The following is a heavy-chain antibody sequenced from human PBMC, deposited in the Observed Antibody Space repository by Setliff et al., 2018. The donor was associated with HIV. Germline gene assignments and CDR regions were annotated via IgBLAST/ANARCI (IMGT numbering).Heavy chain of an antibody. CDR3: ARGRYFYDITDSLFDL. CDR1: GGSISSSSYY. V-gene: IGHV4-39*01. D-gene: IGHD3-9*01. J-gene: IGHJ4*02. CDR2: IYYSGST. Sequence: SETLSLTCTVSGGSISSSSYYWGWIRQPPGKGLEWIGSIYYSGSTYYDPSLKSRVTISVDTSKNQFSLKLSSVTAADTAVYYCARGRYFYDITDSLFDLWGQGALVTVSS.